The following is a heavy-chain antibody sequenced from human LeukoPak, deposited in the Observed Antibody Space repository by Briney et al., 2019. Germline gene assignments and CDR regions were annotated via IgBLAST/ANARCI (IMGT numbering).Heavy chain of an antibody. CDR3: AKGQDFLSGSYLTKYQPLFDY. J-gene: IGHJ4*02. Sequence: GGSLRLSCAASGFTFSSYAMSWVRQAPGKGLEWVSAISGSGGSTYYADSVKGRFTISRDNSKNTLYLQMNSLRAEDTAVYYCAKGQDFLSGSYLTKYQPLFDYWGQGTLVTVSS. CDR2: ISGSGGST. CDR1: GFTFSSYA. V-gene: IGHV3-23*01. D-gene: IGHD1-26*01.